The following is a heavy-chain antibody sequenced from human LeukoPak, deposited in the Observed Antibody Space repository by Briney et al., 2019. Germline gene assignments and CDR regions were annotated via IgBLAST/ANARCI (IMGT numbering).Heavy chain of an antibody. D-gene: IGHD3-10*01. CDR1: GFTFSTYA. J-gene: IGHJ4*02. CDR3: AREVGSGNSDRYFDY. Sequence: GRSLRLSCAASGFTFSTYAMHWVRQAPGKGLEWVAVISYDGSNKYYADSVKGRFTISRDNSNNTLYLQMKSLRAEDTAVYYCAREVGSGNSDRYFDYWGQGTLVTVSS. V-gene: IGHV3-30*04. CDR2: ISYDGSNK.